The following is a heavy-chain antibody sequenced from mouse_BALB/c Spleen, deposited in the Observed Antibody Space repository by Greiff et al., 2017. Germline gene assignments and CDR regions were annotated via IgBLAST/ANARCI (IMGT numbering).Heavy chain of an antibody. CDR1: GYTFTSYV. D-gene: IGHD2-1*01. CDR2: INPYNDGT. J-gene: IGHJ4*01. Sequence: EVQLQQSGPELVKPGASVKMSCKASGYTFTSYVMHWVKQKPGQGLEWIGYINPYNDGTKYNEKFKGKATLTSAKSSSTAYMELSSLTSEDSAVYYCANILLYGTGPGYAMDYWGQGTSVTVSA. V-gene: IGHV1-14*01. CDR3: ANILLYGTGPGYAMDY.